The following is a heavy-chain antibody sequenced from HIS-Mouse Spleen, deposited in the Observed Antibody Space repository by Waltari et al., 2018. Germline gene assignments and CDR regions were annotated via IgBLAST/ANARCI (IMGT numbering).Heavy chain of an antibody. CDR1: GHTFTSYD. D-gene: IGHD4-4*01. J-gene: IGHJ4*02. Sequence: QVQLVQSGAEVKKPGASVKVYCKVSGHTFTSYDINWVRQATGHGLEWMGRINPNSGNTGYAQKFKGRVTMTRNTSISTAYMELSSLRSEDTAVYYCARGHDYSNYFDYWGQGTLVTVSS. CDR3: ARGHDYSNYFDY. CDR2: INPNSGNT. V-gene: IGHV1-8*01.